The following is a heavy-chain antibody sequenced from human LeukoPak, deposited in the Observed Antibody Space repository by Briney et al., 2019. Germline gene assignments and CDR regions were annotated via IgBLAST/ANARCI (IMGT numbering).Heavy chain of an antibody. CDR3: ARVRGQPRWYYDSSGNHAFDI. Sequence: ASVKVSCKASGYTFTDYEITWVRQAPGQGLEWMGYISGYNGNTNYAQKLQDRVTMTTETSTSTAYTELRSLRSDDTAVYYCARVRGQPRWYYDSSGNHAFDIWGQGTLVTVSS. CDR2: ISGYNGNT. D-gene: IGHD3-22*01. CDR1: GYTFTDYE. V-gene: IGHV1-18*01. J-gene: IGHJ3*02.